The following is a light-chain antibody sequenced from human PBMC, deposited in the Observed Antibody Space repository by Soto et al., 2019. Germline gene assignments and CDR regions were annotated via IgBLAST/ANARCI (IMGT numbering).Light chain of an antibody. V-gene: IGKV3-11*01. CDR2: DAS. J-gene: IGKJ2*01. Sequence: EVVLTQSPATLSLSPGERATLSCRASQSIRYYLAWYQQKPGQAPRLLIYDASNRATGVPARFSGSGSGTDFTLTISSLEPEDFAVYYCQQRSDWPRTLGQGTKLEIK. CDR3: QQRSDWPRT. CDR1: QSIRYY.